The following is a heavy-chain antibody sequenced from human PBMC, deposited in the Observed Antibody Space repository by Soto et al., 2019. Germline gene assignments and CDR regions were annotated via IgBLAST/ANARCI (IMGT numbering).Heavy chain of an antibody. CDR1: GFRFCDSY. D-gene: IGHD3-10*01. V-gene: IGHV3-11*03. Sequence: GGSLSLSCAASGFRFCDSYMSWIRQSAGKGLEWLSYISGGSSYTKYAESVKGRFTISRDNARRSLFLQVNGLRADDTAIYYCAKTRVADSGYYFDHWGQGTMVTVSS. J-gene: IGHJ4*02. CDR2: ISGGSSYT. CDR3: AKTRVADSGYYFDH.